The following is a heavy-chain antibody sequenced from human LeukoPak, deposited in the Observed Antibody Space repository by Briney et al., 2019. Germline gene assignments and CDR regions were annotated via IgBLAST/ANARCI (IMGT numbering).Heavy chain of an antibody. CDR2: IYYSGST. CDR3: ASITMVRGDAFDI. CDR1: GGSISSSSYY. D-gene: IGHD3-10*01. J-gene: IGHJ3*02. V-gene: IGHV4-39*01. Sequence: SETLSLTCTVSGGSISSSSYYWGWIRQPPGKGLEWIGSIYYSGSTYYSPSLKSRVTISVDTSKNQFSLKLSSVTAADTAVYYCASITMVRGDAFDIWGQGTMVTVSS.